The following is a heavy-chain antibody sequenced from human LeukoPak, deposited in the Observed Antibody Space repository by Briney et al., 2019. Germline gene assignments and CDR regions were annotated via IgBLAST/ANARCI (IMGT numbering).Heavy chain of an antibody. CDR1: GFTVSSNY. CDR2: IYSGGST. V-gene: IGHV3-53*05. Sequence: GGSLRLSCAASGFTVSSNYMSWVRQAPGKGLEWVSVIYSGGSTYYADSVKGRFTISRDNAKNSLYLQMNSLRAEDTALYYCAKDWSGLIGGGAFDIWGQGTMVTVSS. CDR3: AKDWSGLIGGGAFDI. J-gene: IGHJ3*02. D-gene: IGHD3-3*01.